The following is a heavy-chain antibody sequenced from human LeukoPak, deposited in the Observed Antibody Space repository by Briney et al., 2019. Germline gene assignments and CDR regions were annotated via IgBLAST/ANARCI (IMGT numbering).Heavy chain of an antibody. J-gene: IGHJ5*02. CDR1: GFTFSSYW. D-gene: IGHD3-22*01. V-gene: IGHV3-74*01. CDR3: ARDSTPHDYYDSSGYLDG. CDR2: INSDGSST. Sequence: GGSLRLSCAASGFTFSSYWMHWVRQAPGKGLVWVSRINSDGSSTSYADSVKGRFTISRDNAKNTLYLQMNSLRAEDTAVYYCARDSTPHDYYDSSGYLDGWGQGTLVTVSS.